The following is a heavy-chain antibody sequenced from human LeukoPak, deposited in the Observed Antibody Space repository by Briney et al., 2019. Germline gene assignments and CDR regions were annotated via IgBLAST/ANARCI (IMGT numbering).Heavy chain of an antibody. D-gene: IGHD6-19*01. CDR1: GFTFSSFV. CDR2: INPNSGGT. V-gene: IGHV1-2*02. Sequence: GRSLRLSCAASGFTFSSFVMHWVRQAPGQGLEWMGWINPNSGGTNYAQKFQGRVTMTRDTSISTAYMELSRLRSDDTAVYYCARASRIAVAGTGGGYWGQGTLVTVSS. CDR3: ARASRIAVAGTGGGY. J-gene: IGHJ4*02.